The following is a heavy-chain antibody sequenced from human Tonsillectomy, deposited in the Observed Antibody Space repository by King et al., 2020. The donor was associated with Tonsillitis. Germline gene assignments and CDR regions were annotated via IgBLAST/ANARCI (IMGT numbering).Heavy chain of an antibody. J-gene: IGHJ4*02. D-gene: IGHD1-26*01. Sequence: QLVQSGAEVKKPGESLKISCKGSGYSFTSYWIGWVRQMPGKGLEWMGIIYPGDSDTRYSPSFQGQVTISADKSISTAYLQWSGLKASDTGMYYCARLLSPEWELTGGYFDYWGQGTLVTVSS. V-gene: IGHV5-51*01. CDR1: GYSFTSYW. CDR2: IYPGDSDT. CDR3: ARLLSPEWELTGGYFDY.